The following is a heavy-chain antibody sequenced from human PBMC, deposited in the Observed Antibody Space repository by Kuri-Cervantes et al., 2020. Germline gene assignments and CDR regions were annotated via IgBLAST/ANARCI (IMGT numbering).Heavy chain of an antibody. Sequence: SETLSLTCTVSGGSISSSSYYWGWIRQPPGKGLEWIGSIYYSGSTYYNPSLKSRVTISVDTSKNQFSLKLSSVTAADTAVYYCARSIRWAFYIWGQGTMVTVSS. V-gene: IGHV4-39*07. J-gene: IGHJ3*02. D-gene: IGHD5-24*01. CDR3: ARSIRWAFYI. CDR1: GGSISSSSYY. CDR2: IYYSGST.